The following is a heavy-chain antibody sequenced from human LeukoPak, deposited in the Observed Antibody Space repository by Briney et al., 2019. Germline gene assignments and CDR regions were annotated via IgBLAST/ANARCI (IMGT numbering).Heavy chain of an antibody. CDR3: ARAGCSSTSCYEWNY. J-gene: IGHJ4*02. CDR1: GGSISSYY. D-gene: IGHD2-2*01. V-gene: IGHV4-4*07. Sequence: SETLSLTCTVSGGSISSYYWSWIRQPAGKGLEWIGRIYTSGSTNYNPSLKSRVTMSVDTSKNQFSLKLSSVTAADTAVYYCARAGCSSTSCYEWNYWGQGTLVTVSS. CDR2: IYTSGST.